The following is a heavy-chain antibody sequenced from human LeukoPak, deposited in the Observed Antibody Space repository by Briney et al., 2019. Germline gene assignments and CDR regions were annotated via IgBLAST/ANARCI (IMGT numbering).Heavy chain of an antibody. Sequence: SESLSLSCTVSGGSLSSYYWSWIRQPPGKGLEWIGYIYTSGRTKYNPSLKSRVTTSVDTSKNQFSLKLSSVTAADTAVYYCARGGGYSFIRFDPWGQGTLVTVSS. D-gene: IGHD2-15*01. V-gene: IGHV4-4*09. CDR1: GGSLSSYY. CDR3: ARGGGYSFIRFDP. CDR2: IYTSGRT. J-gene: IGHJ5*02.